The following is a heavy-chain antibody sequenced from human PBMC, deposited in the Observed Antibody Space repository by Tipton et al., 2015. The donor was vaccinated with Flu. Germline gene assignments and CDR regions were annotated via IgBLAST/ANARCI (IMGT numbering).Heavy chain of an antibody. D-gene: IGHD5-24*01. J-gene: IGHJ5*02. CDR3: ARPMGRDGHDGFDP. Sequence: GLVKPSETLSLTCAVYGGSFSGYYWSWIRQPPGKGLEWIGEINHSGSTDYNPSLKSRVTISVATSKNQFSLKLSSVTAADTAVYYCARPMGRDGHDGFDPWGQGTLVTVSS. CDR1: GGSFSGYY. V-gene: IGHV4-34*01. CDR2: INHSGST.